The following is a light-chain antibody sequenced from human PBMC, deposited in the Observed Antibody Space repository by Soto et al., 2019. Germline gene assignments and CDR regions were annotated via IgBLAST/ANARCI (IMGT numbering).Light chain of an antibody. J-gene: IGLJ2*01. CDR3: SSYTSSSTLVV. CDR1: SSDVGGYNY. V-gene: IGLV2-14*01. Sequence: QSALTQPASVSGSPGQSITISCTGTSSDVGGYNYVSWYQQHPGKAPKLMIYDVSNRPSGVSNRFSGSKSGNTASLTISGLQADYEAAYYCSSYTSSSTLVVFGGGTKLTVL. CDR2: DVS.